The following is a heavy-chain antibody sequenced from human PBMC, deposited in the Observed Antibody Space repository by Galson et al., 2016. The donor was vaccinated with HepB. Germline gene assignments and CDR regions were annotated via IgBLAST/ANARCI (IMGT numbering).Heavy chain of an antibody. D-gene: IGHD4-17*01. CDR3: ARAGTTVTTHYYYLDS. CDR2: FYRSETT. J-gene: IGHJ4*02. CDR1: GYSISSGYY. V-gene: IGHV4-38-2*01. Sequence: LSLTCAVSGYSISSGYYWGWIRQSPGKGLEWIASFYRSETTYYAPSLKSRVTISVDTSKNQFSLKLSSVIAADTAVYYCARAGTTVTTHYYYLDSWGQGTLVTASP.